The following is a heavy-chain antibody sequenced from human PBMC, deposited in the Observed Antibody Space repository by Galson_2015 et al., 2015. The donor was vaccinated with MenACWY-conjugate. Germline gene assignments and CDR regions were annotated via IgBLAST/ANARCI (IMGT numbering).Heavy chain of an antibody. V-gene: IGHV3-21*01. D-gene: IGHD3-22*01. CDR1: GFKFSLYS. CDR3: ARGKGSGSFPYYFDY. J-gene: IGHJ4*03. Sequence: SLRLSCAAAGFKFSLYSMNWVRQAPGKGLEWVSSISSGSSYIYYADSVKGRFTISRDNANNSLHLQLNSLRVEDTALYYCARGKGSGSFPYYFDYWGQGTTVTVSS. CDR2: ISSGSSYI.